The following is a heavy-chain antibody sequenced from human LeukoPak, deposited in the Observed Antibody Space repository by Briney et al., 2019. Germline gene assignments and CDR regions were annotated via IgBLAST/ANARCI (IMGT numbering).Heavy chain of an antibody. CDR3: ARAYYDSSGYYGYYFDY. J-gene: IGHJ4*02. V-gene: IGHV1-69*13. CDR1: GGTFSSYA. CDR2: IIPIFGTA. D-gene: IGHD3-22*01. Sequence: ASVKVSCKASGGTFSSYAISWVRQAPGQGLEWMGGIIPIFGTANYAQKFQGRVTITADESTSTAYMELSSLRSDDTAVYYCARAYYDSSGYYGYYFDYWGQGTLVTVSS.